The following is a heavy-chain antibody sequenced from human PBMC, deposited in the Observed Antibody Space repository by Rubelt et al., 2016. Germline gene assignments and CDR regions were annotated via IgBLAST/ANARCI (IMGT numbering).Heavy chain of an antibody. CDR3: ARGARRYSMDPRNAFDI. CDR2: ISAYNGNT. V-gene: IGHV1-18*01. J-gene: IGHJ3*02. Sequence: QVQLVQSGAEVKKPGASVKVSCKASGYTFTSYGISWVRPAPGQGLEWMGWISAYNGNTNYAQKLQGVVTMATDTSTSTAYMELRSLRSEDTAVYYCARGARRYSMDPRNAFDIWGQGTMVTVSS. CDR1: GYTFTSYG. D-gene: IGHD4-11*01.